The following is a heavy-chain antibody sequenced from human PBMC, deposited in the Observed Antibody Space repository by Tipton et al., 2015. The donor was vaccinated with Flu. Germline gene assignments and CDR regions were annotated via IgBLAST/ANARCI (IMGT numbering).Heavy chain of an antibody. V-gene: IGHV3-11*01. Sequence: SLILSCAASGFTFSDYYMSWIRQAPGKGLEWVSYISSSGSTIYYADSVKGRFTISRDNAKNSLYLQMNSLRAEDTAVYYCARDLSYSSGWYNYWGQGTLVTVSS. J-gene: IGHJ4*02. D-gene: IGHD6-19*01. CDR2: ISSSGSTI. CDR3: ARDLSYSSGWYNY. CDR1: GFTFSDYY.